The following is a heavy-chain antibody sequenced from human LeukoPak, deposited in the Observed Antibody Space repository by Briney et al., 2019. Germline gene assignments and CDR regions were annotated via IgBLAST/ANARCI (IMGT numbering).Heavy chain of an antibody. J-gene: IGHJ3*02. Sequence: GGSLRLSCTVSGFTFSKYWMHWVRQAPGKGLVWVSRINPEETTINYADSVKGRFTISRDNAQSTLYLQMNSLRPEDTAVYYCARRATRDTGSCYSCAFDIWGQGTMVTVSS. CDR1: GFTFSKYW. D-gene: IGHD2-15*01. CDR2: INPEETTI. CDR3: ARRATRDTGSCYSCAFDI. V-gene: IGHV3-74*01.